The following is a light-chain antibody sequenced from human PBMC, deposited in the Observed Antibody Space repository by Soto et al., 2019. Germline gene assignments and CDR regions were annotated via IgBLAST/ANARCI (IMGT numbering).Light chain of an antibody. CDR2: WAS. CDR1: QSVLYSSNNKNY. V-gene: IGKV4-1*01. Sequence: DIVMTQSPDSLAVSLGERATINCKSSQSVLYSSNNKNYLAWYQHKAGQPPKLLIYWASTRESVVPDRFSGSGSGTDFPLTISSLQAEDVAGYYCQQYYTTPGPTFGGGTKVEIK. CDR3: QQYYTTPGPT. J-gene: IGKJ4*01.